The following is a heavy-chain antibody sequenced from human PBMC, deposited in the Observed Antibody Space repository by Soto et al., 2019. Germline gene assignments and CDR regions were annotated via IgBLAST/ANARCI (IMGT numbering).Heavy chain of an antibody. Sequence: EVQLLESGGKLVQPGGSLTLSCAASGFTFSTYAMAWFRQAPGKGLEWVSGVSASGLNTDYADPVKGRFYISRDNSKNTVSLHMNSLRAEDTALYYGAKDRPRRTSGYFFGYWGQGTPVTVSS. CDR3: AKDRPRRTSGYFFGY. CDR2: VSASGLNT. D-gene: IGHD1-1*01. J-gene: IGHJ4*02. CDR1: GFTFSTYA. V-gene: IGHV3-23*01.